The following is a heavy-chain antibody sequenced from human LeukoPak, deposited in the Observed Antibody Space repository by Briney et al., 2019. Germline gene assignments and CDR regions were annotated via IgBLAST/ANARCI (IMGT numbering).Heavy chain of an antibody. CDR2: INPNSGGT. V-gene: IGHV1-2*02. Sequence: ASVKVSCKASGYTFTGYYMHWVRQAPGQGLEWTGWINPNSGGTNYAQKFQGRVTMTRDTSISTAYMGLNRLRSDDTAVYYCAREIRADIVATDRYNWFDPWGQGTLVTVSS. CDR1: GYTFTGYY. CDR3: AREIRADIVATDRYNWFDP. D-gene: IGHD5-12*01. J-gene: IGHJ5*02.